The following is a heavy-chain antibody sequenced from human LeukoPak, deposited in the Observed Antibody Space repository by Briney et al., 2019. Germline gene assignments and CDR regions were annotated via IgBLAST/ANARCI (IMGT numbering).Heavy chain of an antibody. J-gene: IGHJ4*02. Sequence: GESLKISCKGSGYTFTNYWIVWVRQMPGKGLEWMGIIYPGDSDTRYSPSFQGQVTISADKSTTTASLQWSSLKASDTAMYYCARRRYFDNTSCHEGSFDYWGQGTLVTVSS. CDR3: ARRRYFDNTSCHEGSFDY. CDR2: IYPGDSDT. V-gene: IGHV5-51*01. D-gene: IGHD2-2*01. CDR1: GYTFTNYW.